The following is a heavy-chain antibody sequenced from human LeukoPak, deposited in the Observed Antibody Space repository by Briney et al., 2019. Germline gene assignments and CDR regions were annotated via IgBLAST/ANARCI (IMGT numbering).Heavy chain of an antibody. CDR2: IIPILGIA. CDR3: AIGRYYDILTGPQTKYYFDY. J-gene: IGHJ4*02. V-gene: IGHV1-69*02. D-gene: IGHD3-9*01. CDR1: GGTFSSYT. Sequence: ASVKVSCKASGGTFSSYTISWVRQAPGQGLEWMGRIIPILGIANYAQKFQGRVTITADRSTSTAYMELSSLRSEDTAVYYCAIGRYYDILTGPQTKYYFDYWGQGTLVTVSS.